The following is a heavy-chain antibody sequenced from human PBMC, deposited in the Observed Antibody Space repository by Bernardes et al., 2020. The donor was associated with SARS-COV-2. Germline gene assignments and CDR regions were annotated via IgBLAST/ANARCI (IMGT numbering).Heavy chain of an antibody. D-gene: IGHD6-6*01. CDR3: AIEGASNVFDM. CDR1: GVTIGDYY. J-gene: IGHJ3*02. CDR2: ITTSGYT. V-gene: IGHV3-11*06. Sequence: GGSLRLSCAVSGVTIGDYYMSWIRQAPGRGLEWVSYITTSGYTNYADSVRGRFTVSRDNAKNSLNLQMNSLRADDTAVYYCAIEGASNVFDMWGQGTMVNVSS.